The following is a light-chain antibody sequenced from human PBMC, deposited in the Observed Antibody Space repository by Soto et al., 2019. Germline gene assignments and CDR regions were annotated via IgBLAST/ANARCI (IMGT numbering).Light chain of an antibody. CDR2: DVS. J-gene: IGLJ2*01. V-gene: IGLV2-11*01. CDR1: SSDVGGSNY. CDR3: CSYAGSYTLV. Sequence: QSALTQPRSVSGSPGQSGTISCTGTSSDVGGSNYVSWYQQHPGKAPKLMIYDVSRRPSGVPDRFSGSKSGNTASLTISGLQAEDEADYYCCSYAGSYTLVFGGGTKVTVL.